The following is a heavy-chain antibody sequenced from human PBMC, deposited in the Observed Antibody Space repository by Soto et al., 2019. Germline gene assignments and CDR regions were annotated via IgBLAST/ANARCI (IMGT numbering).Heavy chain of an antibody. CDR3: AKVASSRSGEAGSSNFDY. Sequence: GVSLRLSCAASGFTFSSYGMTWVRQAPGKGLEWVSGISGSGSDTFYADAVKGRFAISRDNSKNTLYLHMNSLRGEDTAAYYVAKVASSRSGEAGSSNFDYWGQGTLVTVSS. CDR2: ISGSGSDT. V-gene: IGHV3-23*01. D-gene: IGHD3-10*01. J-gene: IGHJ4*02. CDR1: GFTFSSYG.